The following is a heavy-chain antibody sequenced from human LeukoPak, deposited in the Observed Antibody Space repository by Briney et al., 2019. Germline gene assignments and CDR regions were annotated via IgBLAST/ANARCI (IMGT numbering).Heavy chain of an antibody. D-gene: IGHD1-14*01. CDR3: ARDRSGSDY. CDR1: GGTFSSYA. V-gene: IGHV1-2*02. Sequence: ASVKVSCKASGGTFSSYAISWVRQAPGQGLEWMGWINPNSGGTNYAQKFQGRVTMTRDTSISTAYMELSRLRSDDTAVYYCARDRSGSDYWGQGTLVTVSS. J-gene: IGHJ4*02. CDR2: INPNSGGT.